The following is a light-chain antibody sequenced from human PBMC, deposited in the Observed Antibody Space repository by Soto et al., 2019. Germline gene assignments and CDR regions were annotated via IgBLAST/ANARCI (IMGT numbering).Light chain of an antibody. J-gene: IGLJ3*02. Sequence: QSALTQPATVSGSPGQSITISCTGTSSDVGGYNYVSWFQQHPGKAPKLMIYEVSNRPSGVSNRFSGSKSVNTASLTISGLQAEDEADYYCISYTPTSTWVFGGGTKVTVL. CDR2: EVS. CDR3: ISYTPTSTWV. V-gene: IGLV2-14*01. CDR1: SSDVGGYNY.